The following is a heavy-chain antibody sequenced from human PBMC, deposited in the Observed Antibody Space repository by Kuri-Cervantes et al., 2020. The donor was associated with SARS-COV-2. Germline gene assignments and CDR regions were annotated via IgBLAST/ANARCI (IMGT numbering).Heavy chain of an antibody. CDR2: IGPSNTYI. J-gene: IGHJ6*03. CDR3: ARTFMGYYYYMDV. D-gene: IGHD3-3*02. Sequence: GGSLRLSCTASGFTFNTYNMKWVRQAPGKGLEWVSGIGPSNTYIYYADSVKGRFIISRDNAKNSLYLQMNSLRAEDTAVYYCARTFMGYYYYMDVWGKGTTVTVSS. V-gene: IGHV3-21*01. CDR1: GFTFNTYN.